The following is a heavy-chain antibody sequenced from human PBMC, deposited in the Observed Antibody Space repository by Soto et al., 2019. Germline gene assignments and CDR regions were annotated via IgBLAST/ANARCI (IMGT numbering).Heavy chain of an antibody. J-gene: IGHJ4*02. Sequence: SETLSLTCAVSGGSISSSNWWSWVRQPPGKGLEWIGEIYHSESTNYNPSLKSRVTISVDKSKNQFSLKLSSVTAADTAVYYCARRAIPYYYDSSGYYSARWRQGTLVTVS. CDR2: IYHSEST. CDR1: GGSISSSNW. D-gene: IGHD3-22*01. V-gene: IGHV4-4*02. CDR3: ARRAIPYYYDSSGYYSAR.